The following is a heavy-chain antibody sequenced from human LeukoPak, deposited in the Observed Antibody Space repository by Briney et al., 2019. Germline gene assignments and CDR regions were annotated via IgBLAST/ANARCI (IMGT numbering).Heavy chain of an antibody. J-gene: IGHJ5*02. CDR3: ARDNYYGSGSYYNNWFDP. CDR1: GYTFTGYY. Sequence: GASVKVSCKASGYTFTGYYMHWVRQAPGQGLEWMGWINPNSGGTNYAQKFQGRVTMTRDTSISTAYMELSRLRSDDTAGYYCARDNYYGSGSYYNNWFDPWGQGTLVTVSS. V-gene: IGHV1-2*02. CDR2: INPNSGGT. D-gene: IGHD3-10*01.